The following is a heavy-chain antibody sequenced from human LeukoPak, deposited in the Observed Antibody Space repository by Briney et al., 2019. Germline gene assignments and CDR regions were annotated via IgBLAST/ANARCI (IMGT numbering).Heavy chain of an antibody. D-gene: IGHD3-22*01. Sequence: SETLSLTCTVSGGSISSSSYYWGWIRQPPGKGLEWIGSIYYSGSTYYNPSLKSRVTISVDTSKNQFSLKLSSVTAADTAVYYCARSVYYDSSGSYYYYYMDVWGKGTTVTVSS. CDR3: ARSVYYDSSGSYYYYYMDV. CDR2: IYYSGST. V-gene: IGHV4-39*01. CDR1: GGSISSSSYY. J-gene: IGHJ6*03.